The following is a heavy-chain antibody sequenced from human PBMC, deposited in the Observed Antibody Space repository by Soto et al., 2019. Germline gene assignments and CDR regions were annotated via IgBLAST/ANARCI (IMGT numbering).Heavy chain of an antibody. V-gene: IGHV1-69*13. CDR3: ARAQLGYYYDSSGYYFDY. J-gene: IGHJ4*02. CDR1: GGTFSSYA. CDR2: IIPIFGTA. D-gene: IGHD3-22*01. Sequence: SVKVSCKASGGTFSSYAISWVRQAPGQGLEWMGGIIPIFGTANYAQKSQGRVTITADESTSTAYMELSSLRSEDTAVYYCARAQLGYYYDSSGYYFDYWGQGTLVTVSS.